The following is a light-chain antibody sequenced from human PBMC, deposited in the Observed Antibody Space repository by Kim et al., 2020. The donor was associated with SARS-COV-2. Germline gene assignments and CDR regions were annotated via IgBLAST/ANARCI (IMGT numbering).Light chain of an antibody. CDR2: AAS. J-gene: IGKJ2*01. CDR3: QLSYNTPYT. CDR1: QSISSY. Sequence: DIQMTQSPSSLSASVGDRVTITCRASQSISSYLTWYQQKPGTAPKLLIYAASSLQSGVPSRFRGSGSGTDFTLTISSLHPEDFATHFCQLSYNTPYTFDRGTKL. V-gene: IGKV1-39*01.